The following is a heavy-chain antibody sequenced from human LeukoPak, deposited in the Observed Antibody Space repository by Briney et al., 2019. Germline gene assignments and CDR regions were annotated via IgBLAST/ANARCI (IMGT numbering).Heavy chain of an antibody. CDR1: GFTFNTYV. Sequence: PGGSLRLSCAASGFTFNTYVMSWVRQAPGKGLEWVSVIGCSGSSTYYAESVKGRFTIYRDNAKTSLYLQMNSLRAEDTAVYYCARGSPMVRGVTHAFDIWGQGTMVTVSS. J-gene: IGHJ3*02. CDR3: ARGSPMVRGVTHAFDI. V-gene: IGHV3-23*01. D-gene: IGHD3-10*01. CDR2: IGCSGSST.